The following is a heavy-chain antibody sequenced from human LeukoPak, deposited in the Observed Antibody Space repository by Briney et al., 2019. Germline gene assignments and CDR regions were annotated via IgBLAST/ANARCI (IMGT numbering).Heavy chain of an antibody. CDR1: GLTFSTYG. V-gene: IGHV3-33*01. J-gene: IGHJ4*02. D-gene: IGHD3-10*01. Sequence: GGSLRLSCATSGLTFSTYGIHWVRQAPGKGLEWVAVIWPDGSIKYYADSVKGRFTISRDNSKNTLYLQMNSLRAEDTGVYYCARASGSYDYWGQGTLVTVSS. CDR2: IWPDGSIK. CDR3: ARASGSYDY.